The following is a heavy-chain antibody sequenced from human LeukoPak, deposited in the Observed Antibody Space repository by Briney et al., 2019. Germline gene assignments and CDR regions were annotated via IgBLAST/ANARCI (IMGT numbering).Heavy chain of an antibody. CDR2: ISSNGGST. CDR3: ARGRITIFGVVTLHDAFDI. V-gene: IGHV3-64*01. D-gene: IGHD3-3*01. Sequence: PEGSLRLSCAASGFTFSDYAMHWVRQAPGKGLEYVSAISSNGGSTYYANSVKGRFTISRDNSKNTLYLQMGSLRAEDMAVYYCARGRITIFGVVTLHDAFDIWGQGTMVTVSS. J-gene: IGHJ3*02. CDR1: GFTFSDYA.